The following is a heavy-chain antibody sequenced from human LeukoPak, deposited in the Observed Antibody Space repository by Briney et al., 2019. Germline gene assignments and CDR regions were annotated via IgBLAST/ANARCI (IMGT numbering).Heavy chain of an antibody. CDR1: GFTFSSYW. D-gene: IGHD6-19*01. CDR2: IYSDGGRT. CDR3: ARIIAVAFYALDI. V-gene: IGHV3-74*01. J-gene: IGHJ3*02. Sequence: GGSLRLSCAASGFTFSSYWMHWVRQAPGKGLVWVSRIYSDGGRTDYADSVKGRFTISRDNSKNTLYLQMNSLRAEDTAVYYCARIIAVAFYALDIWGQGTTVTVSS.